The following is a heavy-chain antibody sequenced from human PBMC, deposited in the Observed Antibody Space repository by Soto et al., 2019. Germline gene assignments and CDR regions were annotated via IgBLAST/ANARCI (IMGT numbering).Heavy chain of an antibody. CDR2: ISHDSDYT. J-gene: IGHJ3*02. CDR1: GFTFSDYY. Sequence: QVQLVESGGGLVKPGGSLRLYCAASGFTFSDYYMSWIRQAPGQGLEWVSYISHDSDYTSYADSVRGRFSISRDNAQKSLYLQINTLRAEDTALYYCARPNTPYYGGNSGAFDIWGQGTMVTVSS. CDR3: ARPNTPYYGGNSGAFDI. D-gene: IGHD4-17*01. V-gene: IGHV3-11*06.